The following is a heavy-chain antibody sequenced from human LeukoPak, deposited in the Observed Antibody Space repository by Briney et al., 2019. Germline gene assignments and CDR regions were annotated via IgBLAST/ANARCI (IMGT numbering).Heavy chain of an antibody. CDR3: ASSELRMGDYVWGSYRSALDAFDI. J-gene: IGHJ3*02. V-gene: IGHV1-18*01. CDR1: GYTFTSYG. CDR2: ISAYNGNT. Sequence: ASVKVSCKASGYTFTSYGINWVRQAPGQGLEWMGWISAYNGNTNYAQKLQGRVTMTTDTSTSTAYMELRSLRSDDTAVYYCASSELRMGDYVWGSYRSALDAFDIWGQGTMVTVSS. D-gene: IGHD3-16*02.